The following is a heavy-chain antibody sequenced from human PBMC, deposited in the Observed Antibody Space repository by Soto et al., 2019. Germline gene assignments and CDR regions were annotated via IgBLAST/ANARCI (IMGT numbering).Heavy chain of an antibody. CDR2: ISGSGGST. V-gene: IGHV3-23*01. Sequence: EVQLLESGGGLVQPGGSLRLSCEAAGFTFRIYAMSWVRQAPGKGREWVSAISGSGGSTYYADSVKGRFTISRDNSKNTLYLQMNSLRADDTAVYYCAKATRGGAATLIRDYWGQGTLVTVSS. J-gene: IGHJ4*02. D-gene: IGHD6-13*01. CDR3: AKATRGGAATLIRDY. CDR1: GFTFRIYA.